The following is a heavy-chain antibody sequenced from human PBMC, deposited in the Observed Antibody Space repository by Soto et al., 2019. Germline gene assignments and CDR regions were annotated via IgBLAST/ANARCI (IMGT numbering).Heavy chain of an antibody. V-gene: IGHV3-21*01. Sequence: ESGGGLVKPGGSLRLSCAASGFTFSSYSMNWVRQAPGKGLEWVSSISSSSSYIYYADSVKGRFTISRDNAKNSLYLQMNSLRAEDTAVYYCAREPGYCSSTSCFLDNYYYGMDVWGQGTTVTVSS. D-gene: IGHD2-2*01. CDR3: AREPGYCSSTSCFLDNYYYGMDV. CDR1: GFTFSSYS. J-gene: IGHJ6*02. CDR2: ISSSSSYI.